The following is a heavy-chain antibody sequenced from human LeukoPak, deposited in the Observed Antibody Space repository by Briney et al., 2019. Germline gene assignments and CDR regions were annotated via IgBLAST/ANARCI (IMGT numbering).Heavy chain of an antibody. Sequence: GGSLRLSCAASGFTFSSYAMSWVPQTPGKGLEWVSAICGSGENTYYADSVKGRFTIPRDNSRNTLYLQMNSLRAEDTAMYYCAKGSGGSCYSGLDYWGQGTLVTVSS. V-gene: IGHV3-23*01. CDR2: ICGSGENT. CDR1: GFTFSSYA. CDR3: AKGSGGSCYSGLDY. D-gene: IGHD2-15*01. J-gene: IGHJ4*02.